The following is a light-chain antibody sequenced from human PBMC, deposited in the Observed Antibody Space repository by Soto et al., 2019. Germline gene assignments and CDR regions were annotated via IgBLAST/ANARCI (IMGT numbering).Light chain of an antibody. CDR2: GAS. CDR1: QSVSSSY. Sequence: EVVLTQSPGTLSLSAGERAPLSCRASQSVSSSYLAWYRQKPGQAPRLLIYGASTRATSFPARFSGSGSGTDFTLTISSLQSEDFAVYYCQQYNNWPLTFGQGTRLEI. J-gene: IGKJ5*01. V-gene: IGKV3-15*01. CDR3: QQYNNWPLT.